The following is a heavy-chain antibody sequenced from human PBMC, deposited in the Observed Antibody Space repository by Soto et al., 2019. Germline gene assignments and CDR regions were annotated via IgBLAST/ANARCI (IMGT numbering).Heavy chain of an antibody. D-gene: IGHD3-22*01. CDR1: GFTFSSYG. CDR2: IWYDGSNK. V-gene: IGHV3-33*01. J-gene: IGHJ4*02. CDR3: ARDHGYDSSGAHDY. Sequence: QVPLVESGGGVVQPGRSLRLSCAASGFTFSSYGMHWVRQAPGKGLEWVAVIWYDGSNKNYADSVKGRFTISRDNSKNTLYLQMNSLRAEDTAVYYCARDHGYDSSGAHDYWGQGTLVTVSS.